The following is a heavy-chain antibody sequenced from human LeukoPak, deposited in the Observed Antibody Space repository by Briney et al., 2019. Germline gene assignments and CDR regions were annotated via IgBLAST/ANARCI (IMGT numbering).Heavy chain of an antibody. CDR2: INHSGST. V-gene: IGHV4-34*01. J-gene: IGHJ4*02. CDR3: ARGGNYDYVWGSYRRGSYFDY. D-gene: IGHD3-16*02. CDR1: GGSFSGYY. Sequence: LETLSLTCAVYGGSFSGYYWSWIRQPPGKGLEWIGEINHSGSTNYNPSLKSRVTISVDTSKNQFSLKLSSVTAADTAVYYCARGGNYDYVWGSYRRGSYFDYWGQGTLVTVSS.